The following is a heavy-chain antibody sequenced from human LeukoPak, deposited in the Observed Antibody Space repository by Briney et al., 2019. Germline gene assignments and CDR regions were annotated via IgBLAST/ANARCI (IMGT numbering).Heavy chain of an antibody. Sequence: SETLSLTCAVYGESFSGYYWSWIRQPPGKGLEWIGEINHSGSTNYNPSLKSRVTISVDTSKNQFSLELSSVTAADTAVYYCARGGGRYCSSASCHLDYWGQGTLVTVSS. CDR3: ARGGGRYCSSASCHLDY. D-gene: IGHD2-2*01. CDR2: INHSGST. V-gene: IGHV4-34*01. CDR1: GESFSGYY. J-gene: IGHJ4*02.